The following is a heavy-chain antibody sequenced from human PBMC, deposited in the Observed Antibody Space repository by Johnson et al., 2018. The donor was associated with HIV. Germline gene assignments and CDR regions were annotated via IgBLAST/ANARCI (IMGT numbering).Heavy chain of an antibody. CDR1: GFTFDDYA. D-gene: IGHD3-9*01. CDR2: ISWNSGSI. Sequence: VQLVESGGGLVQPGRSLRLSCAASGFTFDDYAMHWVRQAPGKGLEWVSGISWNSGSIGYADSVKGRFTISRDNAKNSLYLQMNSLRAEDTAVYYCAKAQDYDILIEVAFDIWGQGTMVTVSS. CDR3: AKAQDYDILIEVAFDI. J-gene: IGHJ3*02. V-gene: IGHV3-9*01.